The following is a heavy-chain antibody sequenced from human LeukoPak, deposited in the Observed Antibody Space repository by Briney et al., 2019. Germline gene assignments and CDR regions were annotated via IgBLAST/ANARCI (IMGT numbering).Heavy chain of an antibody. V-gene: IGHV4-59*01. CDR3: ARASPRTRGFHFDY. Sequence: SETLSLTCTVSGGSISSYYWSWIRQPPGKGLEWIGYIYYSGSTNYNPSLKSRVTVSVDTSKNQFSLKLSSVTAADTAVYYCARASPRTRGFHFDYWGQGTLVTVSS. CDR1: GGSISSYY. D-gene: IGHD2-2*01. J-gene: IGHJ4*02. CDR2: IYYSGST.